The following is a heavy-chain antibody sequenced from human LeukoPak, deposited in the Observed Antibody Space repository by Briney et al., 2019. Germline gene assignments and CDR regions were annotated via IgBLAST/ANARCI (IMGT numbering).Heavy chain of an antibody. CDR2: ISYDGSNK. CDR3: ARAIIAVAGTGYYYYGMDV. J-gene: IGHJ6*02. V-gene: IGHV3-30*04. CDR1: GFTFSSYA. Sequence: GGSLRLSCAASGFTFSSYAVHWVRQAPGKGLEWVAVISYDGSNKYYADSVKGRFTISRDNSKNTLYLQMNSLRAEDTAVYYCARAIIAVAGTGYYYYGMDVWGQGTTVAVSS. D-gene: IGHD6-19*01.